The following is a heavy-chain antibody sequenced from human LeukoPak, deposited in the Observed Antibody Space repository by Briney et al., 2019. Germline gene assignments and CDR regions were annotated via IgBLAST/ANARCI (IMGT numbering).Heavy chain of an antibody. CDR2: IKGKPDGGAI. CDR1: GLGRSFKETW. CDR3: TTDPRY. Sequence: GGSLSLSCSASGLGRSFKETWMSWVRRAPGKGLEWIGRIKGKPDGGAIDYIAPVRGRFSISRDDSKNLVFLQMDSLKIEDTAVYYCTTDPRYWGQGTMVTVSS. J-gene: IGHJ4*02. V-gene: IGHV3-15*01.